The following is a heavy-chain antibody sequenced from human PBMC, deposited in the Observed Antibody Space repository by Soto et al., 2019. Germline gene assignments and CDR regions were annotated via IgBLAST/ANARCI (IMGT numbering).Heavy chain of an antibody. J-gene: IGHJ4*02. CDR1: GFTFSDFY. D-gene: IGHD2-15*01. Sequence: QVQLVESGGGLVKPGGSLSLSCAASGFTFSDFYMTWIRQAPGKGLEWVSYISRSGSTIYYADSVKGRFSISRDNAKKSLNLQINSLRAEDTAVYYCARGGSLSGGYDYWFQGTLVTVSS. V-gene: IGHV3-11*01. CDR3: ARGGSLSGGYDY. CDR2: ISRSGSTI.